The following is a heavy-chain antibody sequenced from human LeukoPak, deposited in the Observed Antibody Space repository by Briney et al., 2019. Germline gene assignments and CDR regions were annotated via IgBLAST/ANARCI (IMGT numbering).Heavy chain of an antibody. V-gene: IGHV3-30*02. CDR3: VKYSSGWYGYFDY. CDR2: IRYDASSQ. J-gene: IGHJ4*02. Sequence: GGSLRLSCAASGFTFSSYGMHWVRQAPGKGLEWVAFIRYDASSQYYAGSVKGRFTISRDNSKNTLYLQMNSLRAEDTAVYYCVKYSSGWYGYFDYWGQGTLVTVSS. D-gene: IGHD6-19*01. CDR1: GFTFSSYG.